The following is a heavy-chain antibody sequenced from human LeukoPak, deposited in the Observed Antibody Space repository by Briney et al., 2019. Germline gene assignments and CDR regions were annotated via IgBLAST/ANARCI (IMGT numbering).Heavy chain of an antibody. J-gene: IGHJ4*02. V-gene: IGHV3-74*01. CDR3: ARAGTYKFEY. CDR2: INTDGSST. CDR1: GFTFSSYW. D-gene: IGHD3-10*01. Sequence: GGSLRLSCVGSGFTFSSYWVHWVRQTPGKGLEWVSRINTDGSSTSYADSVKGRFTISRDNAKNTLYLQMNSLRDEDTAVYYCARAGTYKFEYWGQGTLVTVSS.